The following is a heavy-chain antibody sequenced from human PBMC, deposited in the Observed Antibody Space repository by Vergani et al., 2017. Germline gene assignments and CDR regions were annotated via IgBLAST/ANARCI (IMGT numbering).Heavy chain of an antibody. J-gene: IGHJ6*02. D-gene: IGHD5-18*01. CDR3: ARDQTAMVTSSLRDYYYYGMDV. CDR1: GGSISSSNW. Sequence: QVQLQESGPGLVKPSGTLSLTCAVSGGSISSSNWWRWVRQPPGKGLEWIGEIYHSGSTNYNPSLKSRVTISVDKSKNQFSLKLSSVTAADTAVYYCARDQTAMVTSSLRDYYYYGMDVWGQGTTVTVSS. CDR2: IYHSGST. V-gene: IGHV4-4*02.